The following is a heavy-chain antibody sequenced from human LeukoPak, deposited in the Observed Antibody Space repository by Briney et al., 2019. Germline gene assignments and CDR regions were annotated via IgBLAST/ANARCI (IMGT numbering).Heavy chain of an antibody. Sequence: PGGSLRLSCAASRFTFSSYAMYWVRPGPGKGLEWVSAISGSGGSTYHADSVKGRFTISRDNSKNTLYQQMNSQRAEDRAVYYCAKDPDSQTGRRSAFDIWGQGTMVTVSS. D-gene: IGHD7-27*01. CDR2: ISGSGGST. CDR3: AKDPDSQTGRRSAFDI. CDR1: RFTFSSYA. V-gene: IGHV3-23*01. J-gene: IGHJ3*02.